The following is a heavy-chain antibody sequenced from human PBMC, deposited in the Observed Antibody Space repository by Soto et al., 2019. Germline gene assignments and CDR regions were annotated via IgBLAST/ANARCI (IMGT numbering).Heavy chain of an antibody. J-gene: IGHJ4*02. V-gene: IGHV3-30-3*01. Sequence: QVQLVESGGGVVQPGRSLRLSCAASGLTFSSYAMHWVRQAPGKGLEWVAVISYDGSNKYYADSVKGRFTISRDNSKNTLYLQMNSLRAEDTAVYYCARVKGIAAAGTFDYWGQGTLVTVSS. CDR3: ARVKGIAAAGTFDY. CDR1: GLTFSSYA. CDR2: ISYDGSNK. D-gene: IGHD6-13*01.